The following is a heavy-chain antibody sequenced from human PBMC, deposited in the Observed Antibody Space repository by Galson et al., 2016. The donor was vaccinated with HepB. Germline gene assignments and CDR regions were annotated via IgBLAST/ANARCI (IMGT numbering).Heavy chain of an antibody. CDR2: IRSKTNTYAT. CDR3: MSYRDGYLRGGD. CDR1: GFTFSGSA. J-gene: IGHJ4*02. Sequence: SLRLSCAVSGFTFSGSAIHWVRQASVKGLEWVGRIRSKTNTYATAYGESVKGRFTISRDDSRNTAYLQMNSLKTEDTAVYYCMSYRDGYLRGGDWGQGTLVTVSS. D-gene: IGHD3-22*01. V-gene: IGHV3-73*01.